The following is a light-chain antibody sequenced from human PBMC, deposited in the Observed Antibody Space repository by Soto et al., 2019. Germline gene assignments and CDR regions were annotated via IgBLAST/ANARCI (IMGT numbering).Light chain of an antibody. J-gene: IGKJ1*01. CDR2: KAS. Sequence: DTQMTQSPSSLSASVGDRVAITCRASQTISSWLAWYQQKQGKAPKIXIYKASTLKSGVPSRFSGSGSGTEFTLTISSLQPDDFATYYCQHYNSYSEAFGQGTKVDIK. V-gene: IGKV1-5*03. CDR3: QHYNSYSEA. CDR1: QTISSW.